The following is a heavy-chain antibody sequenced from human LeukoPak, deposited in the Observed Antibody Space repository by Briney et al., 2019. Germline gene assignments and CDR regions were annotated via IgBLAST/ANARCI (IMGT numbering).Heavy chain of an antibody. CDR1: GGSISSSSYY. CDR3: ASKERINGDFDY. V-gene: IGHV4-39*01. D-gene: IGHD7-27*01. J-gene: IGHJ4*02. Sequence: PSETLSLTCTVSGGSISSSSYYWGWIRQPPGKGLEWIGSIYYSGSTYYNPSLKSRVTISVDTSKNQFSLNLSSVTAADTAVYYCASKERINGDFDYWGQGTLVTVSS. CDR2: IYYSGST.